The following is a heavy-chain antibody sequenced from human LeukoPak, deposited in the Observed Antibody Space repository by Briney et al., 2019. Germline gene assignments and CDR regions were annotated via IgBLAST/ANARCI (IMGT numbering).Heavy chain of an antibody. V-gene: IGHV3-23*01. CDR2: ISGSGGSP. Sequence: GGSLTLSCAASGFTFSSYAMSWVRQAPGKGLEWVSAISGSGGSPYYADSVKARFTISRENSKNSLYLQMNSLRGEDTAVYYCAKGPRGGVVVTAMYFDYCGQGTLGTVSS. J-gene: IGHJ4*02. CDR3: AKGPRGGVVVTAMYFDY. CDR1: GFTFSSYA. D-gene: IGHD2-21*02.